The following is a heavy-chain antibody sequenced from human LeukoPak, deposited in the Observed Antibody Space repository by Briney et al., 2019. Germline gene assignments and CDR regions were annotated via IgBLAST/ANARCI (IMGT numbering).Heavy chain of an antibody. D-gene: IGHD5-12*01. CDR1: GFTFSSYE. Sequence: GGSLRLSCAASGFTFSSYEMNWVRQAPGKGLEWVSYISSSGSTIYYADSVKGRFTISRDNAKNSLYLQMNSLRAEDTAVYYCARGSLRVATDYWGQGTLVTVSS. V-gene: IGHV3-48*03. CDR2: ISSSGSTI. J-gene: IGHJ4*02. CDR3: ARGSLRVATDY.